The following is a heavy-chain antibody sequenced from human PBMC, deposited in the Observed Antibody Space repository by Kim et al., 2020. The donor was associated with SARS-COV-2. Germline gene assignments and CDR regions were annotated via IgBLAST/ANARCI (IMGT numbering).Heavy chain of an antibody. CDR2: P. CDR3: ARDGSARLPHY. Sequence: PTYAQGFTGRFVFSLDTSVSTAYLQISSLKAEDTAVYYCARDGSARLPHYWGQGTLVTVSS. V-gene: IGHV7-4-1*02. J-gene: IGHJ4*02. D-gene: IGHD5-12*01.